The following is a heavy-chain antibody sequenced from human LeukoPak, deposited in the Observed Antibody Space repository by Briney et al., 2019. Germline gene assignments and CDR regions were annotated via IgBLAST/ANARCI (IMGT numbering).Heavy chain of an antibody. CDR3: ARDQTYYDFWSGYYTGRAFDI. CDR2: ISAYNGNT. J-gene: IGHJ3*02. V-gene: IGHV1-18*01. Sequence: ASVKVSCKASGYTFTGYGISWVRQAPGQGLEWMGWISAYNGNTNYAQKLQGRVTMTTDTSTSTAYMELRSLRSDDTAVYYCARDQTYYDFWSGYYTGRAFDIWGQGTMVTVSS. D-gene: IGHD3-3*01. CDR1: GYTFTGYG.